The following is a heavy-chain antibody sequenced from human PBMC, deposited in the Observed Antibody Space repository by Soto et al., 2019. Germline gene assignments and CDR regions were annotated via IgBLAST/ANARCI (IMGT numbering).Heavy chain of an antibody. CDR2: ISYDGSNK. D-gene: IGHD1-26*01. CDR1: GFTFSSYA. J-gene: IGHJ4*02. Sequence: QVQLVESGGGVVQPGRSLRLSCAASGFTFSSYAMHWVRQAPGKGLEWVAVISYDGSNKYYADSVKGRFTISRDNSKNTLYLQMNSLRAEDTVVYYCARGAPGAGESLSYWGEGTLVTVSS. V-gene: IGHV3-30-3*01. CDR3: ARGAPGAGESLSY.